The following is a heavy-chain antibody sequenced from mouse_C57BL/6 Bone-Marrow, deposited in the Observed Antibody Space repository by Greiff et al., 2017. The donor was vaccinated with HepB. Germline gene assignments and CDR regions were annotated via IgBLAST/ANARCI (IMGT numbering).Heavy chain of an antibody. D-gene: IGHD1-1*01. J-gene: IGHJ4*01. CDR1: GFNIKDDY. Sequence: EVQLQQSGAELVRPGASVKLSCTASGFNIKDDYMHWVKQRPEQGLEWIGWIDPENGDTEYASKFQGKATITADTSSNTAYLQLSSLTSEDTAVYYCTTYPITTVVATRAMDYWGQGTSVTVSS. CDR3: TTYPITTVVATRAMDY. CDR2: IDPENGDT. V-gene: IGHV14-4*01.